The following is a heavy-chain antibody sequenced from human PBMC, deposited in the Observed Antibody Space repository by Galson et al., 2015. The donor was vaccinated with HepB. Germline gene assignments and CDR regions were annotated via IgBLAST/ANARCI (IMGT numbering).Heavy chain of an antibody. CDR3: AKGRGWYTGFDS. V-gene: IGHV3-23*01. CDR1: GFIFSNYA. CDR2: ISGDTYGT. J-gene: IGHJ4*02. Sequence: LRLSCAGSGFIFSNYALSWVRQAPGKGLQWVSGISGDTYGTYYADSVKGRFTISRDNSNSRLYLQMTSVTADDTATYYCAKGRGWYTGFDSWGQGALVTVSS. D-gene: IGHD6-19*01.